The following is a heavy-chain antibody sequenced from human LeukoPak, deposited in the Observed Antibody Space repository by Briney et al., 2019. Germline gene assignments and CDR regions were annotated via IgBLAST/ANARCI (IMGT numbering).Heavy chain of an antibody. CDR2: IKNDGSST. Sequence: PGGSLRLSCAAPGFTFSSYWMHWVRQAPGKGLVWVPVIKNDGSSTYYADSVKGPLTISSDNAKNTLYLQMNSLRAEDTAVYYCARESYCSGGSCYSGSAFDIWGQGTMVTVSS. J-gene: IGHJ3*02. V-gene: IGHV3-74*01. CDR3: ARESYCSGGSCYSGSAFDI. D-gene: IGHD2-15*01. CDR1: GFTFSSYW.